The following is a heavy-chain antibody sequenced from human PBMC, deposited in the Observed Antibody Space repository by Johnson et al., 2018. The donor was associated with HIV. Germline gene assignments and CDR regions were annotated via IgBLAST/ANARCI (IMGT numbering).Heavy chain of an antibody. Sequence: VQLVESGGGVVQPGRSLRLSCAASGFTFSSYGMHWVRQAPGKGLEWVAVIWYDGSNKYYADSVKGRFTISRDNSKNTLYLQMNGLRAEDTAVYYCAKCRGLGARGAFDIWGQGTMVTVSS. J-gene: IGHJ3*02. CDR3: AKCRGLGARGAFDI. D-gene: IGHD5-12*01. CDR1: GFTFSSYG. V-gene: IGHV3-33*06. CDR2: IWYDGSNK.